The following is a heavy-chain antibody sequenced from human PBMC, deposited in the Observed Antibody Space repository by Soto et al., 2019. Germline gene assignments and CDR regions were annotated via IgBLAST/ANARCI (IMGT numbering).Heavy chain of an antibody. J-gene: IGHJ5*02. Sequence: QVQLVQSGAEVKKPGSSVKVSCKASGGTFSSYAISWVRQAPGQELEWMGGIIPIFGTANYAQKFQGRVTITADESTSTAYMELSSLRSEDTAVYYCARAGKVGATLILYNWFDPWGQGTLVTVSS. CDR2: IIPIFGTA. V-gene: IGHV1-69*01. D-gene: IGHD1-26*01. CDR1: GGTFSSYA. CDR3: ARAGKVGATLILYNWFDP.